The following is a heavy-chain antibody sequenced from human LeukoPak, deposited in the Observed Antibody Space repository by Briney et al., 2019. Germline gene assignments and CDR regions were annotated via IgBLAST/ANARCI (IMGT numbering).Heavy chain of an antibody. CDR1: GFTFSSYW. CDR3: ASLRWNYGNWFDP. V-gene: IGHV3-7*01. D-gene: IGHD1-7*01. Sequence: GGSLRLSCAASGFTFSSYWMSWVRQAPGKGLEWVANIKQDGSEKYYVDSVKGRFTISRDNAKNSLYLQMSSLRAEDTAVYYCASLRWNYGNWFDPWGQGTLVTVSS. CDR2: IKQDGSEK. J-gene: IGHJ5*02.